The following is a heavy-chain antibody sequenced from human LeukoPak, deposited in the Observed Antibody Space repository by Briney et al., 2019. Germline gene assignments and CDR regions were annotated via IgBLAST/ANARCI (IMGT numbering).Heavy chain of an antibody. Sequence: ASVKVSCKASGYTFTDYYMHWVRQAPGQGPEWMGWINSNSGATNYAQKFQGRVTTTRGTSISTAYMELSRLRSDDTAVYYCASLYGSGSYSHYYYMDVWGKGTTVTVSS. CDR3: ASLYGSGSYSHYYYMDV. CDR2: INSNSGAT. J-gene: IGHJ6*03. V-gene: IGHV1-2*02. D-gene: IGHD3-10*01. CDR1: GYTFTDYY.